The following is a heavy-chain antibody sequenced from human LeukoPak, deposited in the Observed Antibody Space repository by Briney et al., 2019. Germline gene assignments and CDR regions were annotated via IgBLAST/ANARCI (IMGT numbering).Heavy chain of an antibody. CDR2: ISYDGSNK. D-gene: IGHD2-15*01. CDR1: GFTFSSYA. V-gene: IGHV3-30*04. J-gene: IGHJ4*02. Sequence: GGSLRLSCAASGFTFSSYAMHWVRQAPGKGLEWVAVISYDGSNKYYADSVKGRFTISRDNSKNTLYLQMNTLRAEDTAIYYCAKSGRYCSGGSCYQEASLDYWGQGTLVTVSS. CDR3: AKSGRYCSGGSCYQEASLDY.